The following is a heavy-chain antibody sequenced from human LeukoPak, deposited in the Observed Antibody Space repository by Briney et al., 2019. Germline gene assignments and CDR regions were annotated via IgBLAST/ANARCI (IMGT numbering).Heavy chain of an antibody. Sequence: GGSLRLSCAASGFTFSSSAMSWVRQVPGKGLEWVSGISASGGSTYYADSVRGRFTISRDNSKSTLFFQMNSLRAEDTAMYYCAKQPTRGLFDNWGQGTLVTVSS. CDR1: GFTFSSSA. CDR2: ISASGGST. V-gene: IGHV3-23*01. J-gene: IGHJ4*02. CDR3: AKQPTRGLFDN. D-gene: IGHD3-10*01.